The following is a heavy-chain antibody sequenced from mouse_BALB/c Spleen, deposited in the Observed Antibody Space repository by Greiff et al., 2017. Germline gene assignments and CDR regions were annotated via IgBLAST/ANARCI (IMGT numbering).Heavy chain of an antibody. D-gene: IGHD2-14*01. V-gene: IGHV1-63*02. CDR2: IYPGGGYT. CDR1: GYTFTNYW. J-gene: IGHJ2*01. CDR3: ARSGGYDVPFDY. Sequence: QVHVKQSGAELVRPGTSVKISCKASGYTFTNYWLGWVKQRPGHGLEWIGDIYPGGGYTNYNEKFKGKATLTADTSSSTAYMQLSSLTSEDSAVYFCARSGGYDVPFDYWGQGTTLTVSS.